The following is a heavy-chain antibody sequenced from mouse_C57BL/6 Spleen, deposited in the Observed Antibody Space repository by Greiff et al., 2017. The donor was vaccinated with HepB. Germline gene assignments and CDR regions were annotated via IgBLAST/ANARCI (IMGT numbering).Heavy chain of an antibody. J-gene: IGHJ4*01. V-gene: IGHV5-6*01. D-gene: IGHD2-1*01. CDR3: ARRGGGNYDYAMDY. Sequence: EVQLVESGGDLVKPGGSLKLSCAASGFTFSSYGMSWVRQTPDKRLEWVATISSGGSYTYYPDSVKGRFTISRDNAKHTLYLQMSSLKSEDTAMYYCARRGGGNYDYAMDYWGQGTSVTVSS. CDR1: GFTFSSYG. CDR2: ISSGGSYT.